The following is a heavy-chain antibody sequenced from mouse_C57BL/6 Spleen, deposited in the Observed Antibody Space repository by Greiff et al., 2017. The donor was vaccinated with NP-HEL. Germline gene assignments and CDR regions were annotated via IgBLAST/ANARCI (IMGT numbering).Heavy chain of an antibody. CDR3: ARRTTVVATPDY. Sequence: QVQLQQPGAELVRPGSSVKLSCKASGYTFTSYWMDWVKQRPGQGLEWIGNIYPSDSETHYNQKFKDKATLTVDKSSSTAYMQLSSLTSEDSAVYYCARRTTVVATPDYWGQGTTLTVSS. V-gene: IGHV1-61*01. CDR1: GYTFTSYW. J-gene: IGHJ2*01. D-gene: IGHD1-1*01. CDR2: IYPSDSET.